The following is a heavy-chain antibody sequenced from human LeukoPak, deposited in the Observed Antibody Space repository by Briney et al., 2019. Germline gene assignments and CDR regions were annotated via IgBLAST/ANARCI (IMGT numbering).Heavy chain of an antibody. CDR2: IYYSGST. Sequence: SETLSLTCTVSGGSISSYYWSWIRQPPGKGLEWIGYIYYSGSTNYNPSLKSRVTISVDTSKNQFSLKLSSVTAADTAVYYCAGGIAAAGTSVGWGQGTLVTVSS. V-gene: IGHV4-59*01. CDR1: GGSISSYY. J-gene: IGHJ4*02. CDR3: AGGIAAAGTSVG. D-gene: IGHD6-13*01.